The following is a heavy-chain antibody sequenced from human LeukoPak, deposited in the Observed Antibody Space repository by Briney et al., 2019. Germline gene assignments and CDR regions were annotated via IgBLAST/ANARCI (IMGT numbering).Heavy chain of an antibody. D-gene: IGHD6-13*01. CDR3: ARIQQQLMFDP. V-gene: IGHV3-7*01. Sequence: GGSLRLSCAVSGFTFSGFWMSWSRQAPGKGLEWVASINSDGSEGYYADVVKGRFTISRDNAKNSLYLQMNSLRAEDTAVYYCARIQQQLMFDPWGQGTLVTVSS. CDR2: INSDGSEG. J-gene: IGHJ5*02. CDR1: GFTFSGFW.